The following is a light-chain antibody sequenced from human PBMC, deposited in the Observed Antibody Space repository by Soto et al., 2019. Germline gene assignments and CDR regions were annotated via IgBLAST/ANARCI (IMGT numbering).Light chain of an antibody. J-gene: IGKJ1*01. CDR1: QSISYY. Sequence: DIQMTQSPSSLSASVGDRVTITCRASQSISYYLSWYQQIPGKAPKLLIYAASTLRSGVSSRFSGSGSGTDLTLTISSLQPEDFATYYCQQSYSTPWTFGQGTKVEIK. V-gene: IGKV1-39*01. CDR2: AAS. CDR3: QQSYSTPWT.